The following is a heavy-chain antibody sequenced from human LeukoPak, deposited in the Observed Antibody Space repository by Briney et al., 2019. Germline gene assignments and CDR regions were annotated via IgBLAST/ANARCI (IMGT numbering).Heavy chain of an antibody. CDR2: MNPNRSDT. Sequence: ASVKVSCKASGYTFTSYDINWVRQATGQGLEWMGWMNPNRSDTGYAQKFQGRITMTTDISISTVYMELSSLRFEDTAVYYCARGRGPEYDTRGYWGQGTLVTVSS. V-gene: IGHV1-8*02. D-gene: IGHD3-22*01. J-gene: IGHJ4*02. CDR3: ARGRGPEYDTRGY. CDR1: GYTFTSYD.